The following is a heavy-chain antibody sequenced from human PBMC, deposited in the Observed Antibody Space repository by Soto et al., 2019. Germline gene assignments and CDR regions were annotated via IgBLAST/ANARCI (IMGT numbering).Heavy chain of an antibody. CDR2: ISYDDSYR. CDR1: GFTFDNYG. J-gene: IGHJ4*02. CDR3: AGGDYGDSIYF. Sequence: QVHLVESGGGVVQPGKSLRLSCAASGFTFDNYGMLWVRQAPGKVLEWVALISYDDSYRYYTNSVRGRFTISRDNSKNRVFLHMNSLQGDDTAVYYCAGGDYGDSIYFWGQGTLVTVSS. V-gene: IGHV3-33*01. D-gene: IGHD4-17*01.